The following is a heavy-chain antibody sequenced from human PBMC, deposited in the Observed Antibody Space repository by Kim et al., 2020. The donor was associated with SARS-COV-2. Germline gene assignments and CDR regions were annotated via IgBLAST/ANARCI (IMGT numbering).Heavy chain of an antibody. Sequence: SETLSLTCTVSVASMTSGDYYWSWIRQPPGKGLEWLGRISNSGTTYYNPFLESRLIISLDTSKNQFSLKLTSETAADTAVYYCVIGAGDSGPYP. CDR3: VIGAGDSGPYP. CDR1: VASMTSGDYY. V-gene: IGHV4-30-4*01. D-gene: IGHD3-16*01. J-gene: IGHJ5*02. CDR2: ISNSGTT.